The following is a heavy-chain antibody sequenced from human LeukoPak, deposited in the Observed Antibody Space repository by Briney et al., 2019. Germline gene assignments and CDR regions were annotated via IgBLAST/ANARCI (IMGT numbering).Heavy chain of an antibody. CDR1: GLTSSDYY. Sequence: GGSLRLSCAASGLTSSDYYMSWIRPAPGKELEWMSYIISRGNTKYYADSVKGRFTISRDNAKNSLYLQMNSLRAEDAAVYYCATAHFGYFDYWGQGTLVTVSS. CDR3: ATAHFGYFDY. CDR2: IISRGNTK. J-gene: IGHJ4*02. V-gene: IGHV3-11*01. D-gene: IGHD3-3*01.